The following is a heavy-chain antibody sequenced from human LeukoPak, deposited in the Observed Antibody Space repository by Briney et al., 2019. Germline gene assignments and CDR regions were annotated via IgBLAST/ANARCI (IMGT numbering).Heavy chain of an antibody. Sequence: ASVKVSCKVSGYTLTELSMHWVRQAPGKGLEWMGGFDPEDGETIYAQKFQGRVTMTEDTSTDTAYMELSSLRFEDTAVYYCATGFWMDYYYYGMDVWGQGTTVTVSS. V-gene: IGHV1-24*01. CDR2: FDPEDGET. J-gene: IGHJ6*02. CDR1: GYTLTELS. CDR3: ATGFWMDYYYYGMDV. D-gene: IGHD1-1*01.